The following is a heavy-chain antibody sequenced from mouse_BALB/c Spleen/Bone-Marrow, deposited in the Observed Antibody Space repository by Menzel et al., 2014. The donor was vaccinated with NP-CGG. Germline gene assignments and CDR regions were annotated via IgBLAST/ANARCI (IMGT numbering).Heavy chain of an antibody. D-gene: IGHD2-3*01. V-gene: IGHV3-6*02. Sequence: EVQLVESGPGPVKPSQSLSLTCSVTGYSITSGYYWNWIRQFPGNKLEWMGYISYDGSNNYNPSLKNRISITRDTSKNQFFLKLNSVTTEDTATYYCARGEGWHYFDYWGQGTTLTVSS. CDR3: ARGEGWHYFDY. J-gene: IGHJ2*01. CDR2: ISYDGSN. CDR1: GYSITSGYY.